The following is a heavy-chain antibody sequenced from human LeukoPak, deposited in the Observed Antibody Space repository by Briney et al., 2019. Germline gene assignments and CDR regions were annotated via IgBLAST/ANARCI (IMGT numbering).Heavy chain of an antibody. D-gene: IGHD2-15*01. CDR3: ARSGGGSTLYFDY. CDR2: IIPIFGTA. CDR1: GYTFTSYY. J-gene: IGHJ4*02. V-gene: IGHV1-69*13. Sequence: SVKVSCKASGYTFTSYYMHWVRQAPGQGLEWMGGIIPIFGTANYAQKFQGRVTITADESTSTAYMELSSLRSEDTAVYYCARSGGGSTLYFDYWGQGTLVTVSS.